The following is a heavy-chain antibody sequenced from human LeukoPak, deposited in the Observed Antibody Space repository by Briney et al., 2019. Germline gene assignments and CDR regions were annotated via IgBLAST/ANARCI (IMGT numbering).Heavy chain of an antibody. J-gene: IGHJ4*02. Sequence: ASVKLSCKASGYTFTSYHMHWVRQAPGQGLEWMGIINPSGGSTSYAQKFQGRVTMTRDTSTSTVYVELSSLRSEDTAVYYCARSYDSSDGREPYFDYWGQGTLVTVSS. D-gene: IGHD3-22*01. CDR3: ARSYDSSDGREPYFDY. CDR1: GYTFTSYH. CDR2: INPSGGST. V-gene: IGHV1-46*01.